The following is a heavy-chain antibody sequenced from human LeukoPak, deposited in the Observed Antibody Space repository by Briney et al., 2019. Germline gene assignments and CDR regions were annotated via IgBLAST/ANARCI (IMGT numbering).Heavy chain of an antibody. V-gene: IGHV1-18*01. CDR1: GYTFTIYG. CDR3: ARVVYYDFWSGPYYFGY. Sequence: ASVKVSCKASGYTFTIYGISWVRQAPGQGLEWMGWISAYNGNTNYAQKLQGRVTMTTDTSTSTAYMELRSLRSDDTAVYYCARVVYYDFWSGPYYFGYWGQGTLVTVSS. CDR2: ISAYNGNT. D-gene: IGHD3-3*01. J-gene: IGHJ4*02.